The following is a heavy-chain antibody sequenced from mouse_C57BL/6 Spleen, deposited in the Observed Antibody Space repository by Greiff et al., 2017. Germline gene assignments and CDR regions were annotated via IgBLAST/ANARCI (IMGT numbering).Heavy chain of an antibody. CDR2: IYPGDGDT. Sequence: QVQLQQSGPELVKPGASVKISCKASGYAFSSSWMNWVKQRPGKGLEWIGRIYPGDGDTNYNGKFKGKATLTADKSSSTAYMQLSSLTSEDSAVYFCARGGYDYETLDYWGQGTTRTVSS. V-gene: IGHV1-82*01. CDR1: GYAFSSSW. J-gene: IGHJ2*01. D-gene: IGHD2-4*01. CDR3: ARGGYDYETLDY.